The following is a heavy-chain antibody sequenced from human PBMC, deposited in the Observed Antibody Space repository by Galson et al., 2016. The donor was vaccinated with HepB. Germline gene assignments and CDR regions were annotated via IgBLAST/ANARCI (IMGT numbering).Heavy chain of an antibody. CDR1: GYTFTAYY. J-gene: IGHJ4*02. V-gene: IGHV1-18*04. D-gene: IGHD3-22*01. CDR3: ARDYYESSAYVYDVFDY. CDR2: VSGYNGRT. Sequence: SVKVSCKASGYTFTAYYMHWVRQAPGQGLEWMGWVSGYNGRTNYAQKLQGRVTMTTDTSTSTAYMELRSLGSDDTAVYFCARDYYESSAYVYDVFDYWGQGTLVTVSS.